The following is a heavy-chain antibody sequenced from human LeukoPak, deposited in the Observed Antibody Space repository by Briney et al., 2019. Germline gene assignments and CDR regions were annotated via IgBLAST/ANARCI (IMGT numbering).Heavy chain of an antibody. J-gene: IGHJ4*02. CDR3: AREQMTQGLFDY. V-gene: IGHV4-59*01. D-gene: IGHD4-17*01. CDR2: IYYSGST. Sequence: SETLSLTCTVSGGSISSYYWSWIRQPPGKGLEWIGYIYYSGSTNYNPSLKSRVTISVDTSKNQFSLKLSSVTAADTAVYYCAREQMTQGLFDYWGQGTLVTVSS. CDR1: GGSISSYY.